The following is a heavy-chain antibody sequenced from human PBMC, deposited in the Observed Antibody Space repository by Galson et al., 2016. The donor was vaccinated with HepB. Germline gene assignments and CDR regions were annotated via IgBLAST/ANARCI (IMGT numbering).Heavy chain of an antibody. D-gene: IGHD3-16*01. V-gene: IGHV3-33*01. CDR3: ARDRRSDVRGNQWYFDL. CDR2: IWYDGTNK. CDR1: GATFSPYG. J-gene: IGHJ2*01. Sequence: SLRLSCAASGATFSPYGIHWVRQAPGKGLEWVAVIWYDGTNKYYADSVKGRFTISSDNSKNTVYLQMSYLRSEDTALNYCARDRRSDVRGNQWYFDLWGRGTLVTVSS.